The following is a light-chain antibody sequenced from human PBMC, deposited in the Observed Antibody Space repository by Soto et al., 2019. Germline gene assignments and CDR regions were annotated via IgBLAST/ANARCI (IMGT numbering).Light chain of an antibody. Sequence: DIQMTQSPASLSPAVGDRVTITCRESQSITSYLNWYQQKPGKAPKLLIYATSSLQSGVPSRFSGSGSGTDFTLTISSLHPEDFATYYCLQSYPTPETFVHGTEVV. V-gene: IGKV1-39*01. CDR2: ATS. CDR3: LQSYPTPET. CDR1: QSITSY. J-gene: IGKJ1*01.